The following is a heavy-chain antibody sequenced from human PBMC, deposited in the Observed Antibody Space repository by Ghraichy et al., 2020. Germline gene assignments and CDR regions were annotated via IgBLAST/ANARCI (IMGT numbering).Heavy chain of an antibody. CDR1: GFTFSSYA. V-gene: IGHV3-64*01. CDR2: ISSNGGST. D-gene: IGHD6-13*01. Sequence: GGSLRLSCAASGFTFSSYAMHWVRQAPGKGLEYVSAISSNGGSTYYANSVKGRFTISRDNSKNTLYLQMGSLRAEDMAVYYCASSGYSSSWYVGLSSPNYGMDVWGQGTTVTVSS. J-gene: IGHJ6*02. CDR3: ASSGYSSSWYVGLSSPNYGMDV.